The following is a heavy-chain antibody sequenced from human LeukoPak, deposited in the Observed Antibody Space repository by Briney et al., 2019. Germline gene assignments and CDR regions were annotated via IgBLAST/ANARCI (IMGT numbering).Heavy chain of an antibody. CDR1: GYTFTSYG. CDR2: ISAYNGNT. Sequence: ASVKVSCTASGYTFTSYGISWVRQAPGQGLEWMGWISAYNGNTNYAQKLQGRVTMTTDTSTSTAYMELRSLRSDNTAVYYCARGRLYSSGWYYFDYWGQGTLVTVSS. J-gene: IGHJ4*02. D-gene: IGHD6-19*01. CDR3: ARGRLYSSGWYYFDY. V-gene: IGHV1-18*01.